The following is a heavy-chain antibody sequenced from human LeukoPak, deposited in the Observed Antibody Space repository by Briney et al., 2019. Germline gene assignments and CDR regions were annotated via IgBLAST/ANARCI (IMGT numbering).Heavy chain of an antibody. J-gene: IGHJ4*02. V-gene: IGHV3-30*02. CDR3: AKGSLGYYDILTVDY. CDR2: IRYDGSNK. D-gene: IGHD3-9*01. CDR1: GFTFSSYG. Sequence: PGGSLRLSCAASGFTFSSYGMHWVRQAPGKGLEWVAFIRYDGSNKYYADSVKGRFTISRDNSKNTLYLQMNSLGAEDTAVYYCAKGSLGYYDILTVDYWGQGTLVTVSS.